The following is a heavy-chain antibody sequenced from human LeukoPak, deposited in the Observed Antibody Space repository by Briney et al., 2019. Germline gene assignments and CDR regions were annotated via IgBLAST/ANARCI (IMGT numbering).Heavy chain of an antibody. CDR1: GGTISSGGYY. J-gene: IGHJ5*02. CDR2: IYYSGST. Sequence: SQTLSLTCTVSGGTISSGGYYWSWIRQHPGKGLEWIGYIYYSGSTYYNPSLKSRVTISVDTSKNQFSLRLSSVTAADTAVYYCARASHVLRFLEWLPNWFDPWGQGTLVTVSS. CDR3: ARASHVLRFLEWLPNWFDP. V-gene: IGHV4-31*03. D-gene: IGHD3-3*01.